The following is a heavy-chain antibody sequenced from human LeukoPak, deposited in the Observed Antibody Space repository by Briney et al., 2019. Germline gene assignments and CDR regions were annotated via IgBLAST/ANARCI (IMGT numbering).Heavy chain of an antibody. CDR3: ARESSDGGWYFDL. V-gene: IGHV4-31*03. CDR1: GGSISSGGYY. J-gene: IGHJ2*01. CDR2: IYYSGGT. Sequence: SETLSLTCTVSGGSISSGGYYWSWVRQLPGTGLEWIGYIYYSGGTYYNPSLKSRVTISVDTSKNQFSLKLSSVTAADTAVYYCARESSDGGWYFDLWGRGTRSLSPQ.